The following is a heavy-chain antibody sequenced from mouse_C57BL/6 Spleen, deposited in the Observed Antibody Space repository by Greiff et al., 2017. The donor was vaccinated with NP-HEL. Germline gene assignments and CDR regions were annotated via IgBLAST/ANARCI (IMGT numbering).Heavy chain of an antibody. Sequence: DVQLVESGEGLVKPGGSLKLSCAASGFTFSSYAMSWVRQTPEKRLEWVAYISSGGDYIYYADTVKGRFTISRDNARNTLYLQMSSLKSEDTAMYYCTRDYDYAWFAYWGQGTLVTVSA. CDR3: TRDYDYAWFAY. J-gene: IGHJ3*01. CDR2: ISSGGDYI. V-gene: IGHV5-9-1*02. CDR1: GFTFSSYA. D-gene: IGHD2-4*01.